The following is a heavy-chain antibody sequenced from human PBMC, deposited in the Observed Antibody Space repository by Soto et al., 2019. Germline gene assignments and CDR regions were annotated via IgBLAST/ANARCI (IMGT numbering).Heavy chain of an antibody. CDR3: ARDPVLRFLEWLPYGMDV. J-gene: IGHJ6*02. CDR1: GFTFSSYA. Sequence: QPGGSLRLSCAASGFTFSSYAMHWVRQAPGKGLEWVAVISYDGSNKYYADYVKGRFTISRDNSKKTLYLQMNSLRAEDTALYYCARDPVLRFLEWLPYGMDVWGQGTTVTVSS. CDR2: ISYDGSNK. V-gene: IGHV3-30-3*01. D-gene: IGHD3-3*01.